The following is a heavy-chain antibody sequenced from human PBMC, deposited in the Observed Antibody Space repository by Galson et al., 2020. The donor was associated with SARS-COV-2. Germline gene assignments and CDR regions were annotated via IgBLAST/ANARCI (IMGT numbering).Heavy chain of an antibody. CDR1: GFTFDDYA. J-gene: IGHJ6*02. CDR3: ATGGIAAAGTTDYYYGMDV. D-gene: IGHD6-13*01. V-gene: IGHV3-9*01. CDR2: ISWNSGSI. Sequence: GGSLRLSCAASGFTFDDYAMHWVRQAPGKGLEWVSGISWNSGSIGYADSVKGRFTISRDNAKNSLYLQMNSLRAEDTALYYCATGGIAAAGTTDYYYGMDVWGQGTTVTVSS.